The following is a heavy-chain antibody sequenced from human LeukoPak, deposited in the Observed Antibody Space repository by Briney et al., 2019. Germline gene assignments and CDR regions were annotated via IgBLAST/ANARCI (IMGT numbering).Heavy chain of an antibody. V-gene: IGHV3-23*01. D-gene: IGHD2-2*01. CDR1: GGSISSSGYY. Sequence: PSETLSLTCTVSGGSISSSGYYWGWIRQPPGKGLEWVSVISGSGGGTYYADSAKGRLTISRDNSKNTVYLQMNNLRVEDTAVYYCAKVSVVPGAHAEYFQYWGQGTLVTVSS. CDR2: ISGSGGGT. J-gene: IGHJ1*01. CDR3: AKVSVVPGAHAEYFQY.